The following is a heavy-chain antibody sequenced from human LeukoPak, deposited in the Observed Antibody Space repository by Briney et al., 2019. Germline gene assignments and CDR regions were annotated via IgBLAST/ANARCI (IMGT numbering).Heavy chain of an antibody. CDR1: GFTFSSYW. CDR3: ARSTYSGSSYDC. D-gene: IGHD1-26*01. Sequence: GGSLRLSCAASGFTFSSYWMHWVRQVPGKGLVWVSRIKSDGGSTTYADSVKGRFTISRDNAKNTLYLQMSSLRAEDTAVYYCARSTYSGSSYDCWGQGTLVTVSS. CDR2: IKSDGGST. J-gene: IGHJ4*02. V-gene: IGHV3-74*01.